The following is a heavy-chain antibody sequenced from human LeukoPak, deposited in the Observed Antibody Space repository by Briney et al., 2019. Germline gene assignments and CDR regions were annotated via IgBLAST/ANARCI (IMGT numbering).Heavy chain of an antibody. D-gene: IGHD2-2*01. V-gene: IGHV1-24*01. CDR1: GYTLTELS. J-gene: IGHJ6*02. CDR3: ATESDRGSTSPEWATDYYYYGMDV. CDR2: FDPEDGET. Sequence: ASVKVSCKVSGYTLTELSMHWVRQAPGKGLEWMGGFDPEDGETIYAQKFQGRVTMTEDTSTDTAYMELSSLRSEDTAVYYCATESDRGSTSPEWATDYYYYGMDVWGQGTTVTVSS.